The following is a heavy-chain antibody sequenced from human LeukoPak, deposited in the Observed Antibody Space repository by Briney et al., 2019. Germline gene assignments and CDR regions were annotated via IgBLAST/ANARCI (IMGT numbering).Heavy chain of an antibody. J-gene: IGHJ4*02. V-gene: IGHV1-46*01. CDR1: GYIFTSYY. D-gene: IGHD3-10*01. CDR2: INPSGGST. CDR3: ARDLSSITMVRGVFDY. Sequence: ASVKVSYKASGYIFTSYYMHWVRQAPGQGLEWMGIINPSGGSTSYAQKFQGRVTMTRDMSTSTVYMELSSLRSEDTAVYYCARDLSSITMVRGVFDYWGQGTLVTVSS.